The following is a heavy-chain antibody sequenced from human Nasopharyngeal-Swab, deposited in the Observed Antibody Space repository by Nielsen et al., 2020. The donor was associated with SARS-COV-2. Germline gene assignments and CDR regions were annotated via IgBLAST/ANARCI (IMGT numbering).Heavy chain of an antibody. Sequence: GGSLRLSCAASGFTFSSYSMNWVRQAPGKGLEWVSYISSSSSTMYYADSVKGRFTISRDNAKNSLYLQMNSLRDEDTAVYYCARGLMYYDFWSGPSSPYGMDVWGQGTKVTVSS. CDR3: ARGLMYYDFWSGPSSPYGMDV. CDR1: GFTFSSYS. D-gene: IGHD3-3*01. J-gene: IGHJ6*02. CDR2: ISSSSSTM. V-gene: IGHV3-48*02.